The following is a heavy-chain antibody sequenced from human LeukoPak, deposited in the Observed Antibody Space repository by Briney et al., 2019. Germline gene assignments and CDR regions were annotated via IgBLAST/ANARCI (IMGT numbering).Heavy chain of an antibody. D-gene: IGHD6-19*01. J-gene: IGHJ4*02. V-gene: IGHV3-30*18. CDR2: ISYDGSNQ. Sequence: GGSLRLSCAASGFSFSNYAMHWVRQAPGKGLEWVAVISYDGSNQYYADSVKGRFTVSRDNSKNTLFLQMNSPRIEDTAFYYCAKEINWKNSQQWRQFDFWGQGILVTVSS. CDR1: GFSFSNYA. CDR3: AKEINWKNSQQWRQFDF.